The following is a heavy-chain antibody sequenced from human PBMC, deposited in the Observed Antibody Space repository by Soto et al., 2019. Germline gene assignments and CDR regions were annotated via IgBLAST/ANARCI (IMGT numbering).Heavy chain of an antibody. V-gene: IGHV3-7*01. J-gene: IGHJ4*02. CDR2: IKQDGSEK. CDR1: GFTFSGYW. Sequence: EVQLVESGGGLVQPGGSLRLSCAASGFTFSGYWMSWVRQAPGKGLEWVANIKQDGSEKYYVDSVKGRFTISRDNAKNSLYLQMNSLRAEDTAVYYCASLLPFDYWGQGTLVTVSS. CDR3: ASLLPFDY.